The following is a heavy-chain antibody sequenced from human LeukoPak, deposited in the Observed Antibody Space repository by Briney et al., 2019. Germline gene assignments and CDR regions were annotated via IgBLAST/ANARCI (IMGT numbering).Heavy chain of an antibody. CDR2: ISSSGSTI. D-gene: IGHD3-22*01. V-gene: IGHV3-11*01. CDR1: GFTFSDYY. CDR3: AKDKAAYYDSSGYYYFDY. J-gene: IGHJ4*02. Sequence: GGSLRLSCAASGFTFSDYYMSWIRQAPGKGLEWVSYISSSGSTIYYADSVKGRFTISRDNSKNTLYLQMNSLRAEDTAVYYCAKDKAAYYDSSGYYYFDYWGQGTLVTVSS.